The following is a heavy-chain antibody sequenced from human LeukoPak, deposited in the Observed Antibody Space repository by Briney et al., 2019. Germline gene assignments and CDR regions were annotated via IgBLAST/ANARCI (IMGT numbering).Heavy chain of an antibody. D-gene: IGHD4/OR15-4a*01. CDR1: GFTFSSCA. CDR2: ISYDGSNK. J-gene: IGHJ4*02. Sequence: PGGSLRLSCAASGFTFSSCAMHWVRQAPGKGLEWVAVISYDGSNKYYADSVKGRFTVSRDNSKNTLYLQMNSLRAEDTALYYCARGEYGYWGQGTLVTVSS. CDR3: ARGEYGY. V-gene: IGHV3-30*01.